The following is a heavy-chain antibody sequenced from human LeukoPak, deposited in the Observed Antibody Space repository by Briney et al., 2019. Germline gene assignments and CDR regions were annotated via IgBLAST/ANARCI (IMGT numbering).Heavy chain of an antibody. CDR2: INHSGST. J-gene: IGHJ6*02. V-gene: IGHV4-34*01. D-gene: IGHD2-15*01. CDR3: ARSPRRLGYCSGGSCCYYYGMDV. CDR1: DGSFSGYY. Sequence: PSETLSLTCAVYDGSFSGYYWSWIRQPPGKGLEWIGEINHSGSTNYNPSLKSRVTISVDTSKNQFSLKLSSVTAADTAVYYCARSPRRLGYCSGGSCCYYYGMDVWGQGTTVTVSS.